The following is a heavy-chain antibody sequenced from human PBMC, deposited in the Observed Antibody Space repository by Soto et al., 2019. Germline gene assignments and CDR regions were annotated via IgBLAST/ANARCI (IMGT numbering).Heavy chain of an antibody. D-gene: IGHD4-17*01. CDR3: ARHPATTVTTVYYYGLDV. CDR1: GGSISSYY. CDR2: IYDSGST. J-gene: IGHJ6*01. V-gene: IGHV4-59*08. Sequence: QVQLQESGPGLVKPSETLSLTCTVSGGSISSYYWSWIRQPPGKGLEWIAYIYDSGSTKYNPSLKSHVTLSVDPSKKPQSLKPRYVTAADAAVYYCARHPATTVTTVYYYGLDVW.